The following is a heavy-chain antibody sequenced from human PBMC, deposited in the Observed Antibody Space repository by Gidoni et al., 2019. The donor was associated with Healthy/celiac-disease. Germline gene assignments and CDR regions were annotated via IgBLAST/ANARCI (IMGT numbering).Heavy chain of an antibody. V-gene: IGHV3-33*01. CDR3: ARGRTVWGVIDY. J-gene: IGHJ4*02. CDR1: GFTFSSYG. D-gene: IGHD3-10*01. Sequence: QVQLVESGGGVVQPGRSLRLSCAASGFTFSSYGMHWVRQAPGKGLEWVAVIWYDGSNKYYADSVKGRFTISRDNSKNTLYLQMNSLRAEDTAVYYCARGRTVWGVIDYWGQGTLVTVSS. CDR2: IWYDGSNK.